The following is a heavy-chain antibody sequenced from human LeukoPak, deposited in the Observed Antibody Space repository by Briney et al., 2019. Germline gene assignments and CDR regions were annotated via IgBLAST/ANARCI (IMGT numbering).Heavy chain of an antibody. J-gene: IGHJ6*03. CDR2: IYYSGST. V-gene: IGHV4-59*01. CDR1: GGSISSYY. Sequence: PSETLSLTCTVSGGSISSYYWSWIRLPPGKGLEWIGYIYYSGSTNYNPSLKSRVTISVDTSKNQFSLKLSSVTAADTAVYYCARTYGSGSYYYYYYMDVWGKGTTVTISS. CDR3: ARTYGSGSYYYYYYMDV. D-gene: IGHD3-10*01.